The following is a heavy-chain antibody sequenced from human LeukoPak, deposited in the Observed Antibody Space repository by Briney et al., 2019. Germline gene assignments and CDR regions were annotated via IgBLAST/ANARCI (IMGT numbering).Heavy chain of an antibody. CDR1: GFTFSSLG. V-gene: IGHV3-30*18. CDR3: AKENDFWSGPEG. J-gene: IGHJ4*02. D-gene: IGHD3-3*01. Sequence: GRSLRLSCAASGFTFSSLGMYWVRQAPGKGLEWVALISHDGFNKYHADSVKGRFTVSRDTSKNTVYLQMTSLRVEDTAVYYCAKENDFWSGPEGWGQGTLVTVSS. CDR2: ISHDGFNK.